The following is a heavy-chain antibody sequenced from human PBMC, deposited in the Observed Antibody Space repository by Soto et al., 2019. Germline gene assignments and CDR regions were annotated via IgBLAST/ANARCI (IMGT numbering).Heavy chain of an antibody. Sequence: ETLSLTCAVYGGSFSGYYWSWIRQPPGKGLEWIGEINHSGSTNYNPSLKSRVTISVDTSKNQFSLKLSSVTAADTAVYYCARDLDRAFDYWGQGTLVTVSS. CDR1: GGSFSGYY. CDR2: INHSGST. CDR3: ARDLDRAFDY. J-gene: IGHJ4*02. V-gene: IGHV4-34*01. D-gene: IGHD3-10*01.